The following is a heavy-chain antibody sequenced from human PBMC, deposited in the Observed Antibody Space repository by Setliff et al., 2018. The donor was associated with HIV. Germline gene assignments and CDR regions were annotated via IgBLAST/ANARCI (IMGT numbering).Heavy chain of an antibody. D-gene: IGHD6-19*01. Sequence: ASVKVSCKSSGGTFSSYAISWVRQAPGQGLEWMGGIIPILGSANYAQKFQGRVTITADKSTSTAYMELSSLRSEDTAVYYCARRAGHTNYFYYMDVWGKGTTVTVS. CDR1: GGTFSSYA. CDR3: ARRAGHTNYFYYMDV. CDR2: IIPILGSA. V-gene: IGHV1-69*10. J-gene: IGHJ6*03.